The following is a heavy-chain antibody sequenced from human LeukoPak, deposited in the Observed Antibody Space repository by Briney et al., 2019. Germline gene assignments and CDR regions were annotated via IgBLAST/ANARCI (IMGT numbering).Heavy chain of an antibody. J-gene: IGHJ4*02. V-gene: IGHV4-59*01. CDR3: ASTLIAAAPGYDY. CDR2: IYYSGST. Sequence: SETLSLTCTVSGGSISSYYWSWIRQPPGKGLEWIGYIYYSGSTNYNPSLKSRVTISVDTSKNQFSLKLSSVTAADTAVYYCASTLIAAAPGYDYWGQGTLVTVSS. D-gene: IGHD6-13*01. CDR1: GGSISSYY.